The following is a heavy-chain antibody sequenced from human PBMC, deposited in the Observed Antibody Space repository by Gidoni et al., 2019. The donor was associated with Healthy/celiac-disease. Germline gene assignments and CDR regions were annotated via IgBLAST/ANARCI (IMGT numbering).Heavy chain of an antibody. D-gene: IGHD3-16*02. Sequence: EVQLLESGGGLVQPGGSLRLSCAASGFTFSSYAMSWVRQAPGKGLAWVSAISGSGGSKYYADSVKGRFTISRDNSKNTLYLQMNSLRAEDTAVYYCAKDPELTFGGVIVWRWFDPWGQGTLVTVSS. CDR2: ISGSGGSK. CDR3: AKDPELTFGGVIVWRWFDP. J-gene: IGHJ5*02. V-gene: IGHV3-23*01. CDR1: GFTFSSYA.